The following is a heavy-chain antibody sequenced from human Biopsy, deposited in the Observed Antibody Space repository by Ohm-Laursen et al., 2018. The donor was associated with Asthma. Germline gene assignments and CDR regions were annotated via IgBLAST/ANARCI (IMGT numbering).Heavy chain of an antibody. CDR1: GFTFSNYG. D-gene: IGHD1-26*01. CDR3: AKDVFPGWELRRGPDY. Sequence: SLRLSCSASGFTFSNYGMHWVRQAPGKGLDWVAAIAFDGSNKNYADSVKGRFTISRDNSRNTLHLQMNSLRAEDTAVCYCAKDVFPGWELRRGPDYWGQGTLVTVSS. V-gene: IGHV3-30*18. J-gene: IGHJ4*02. CDR2: IAFDGSNK.